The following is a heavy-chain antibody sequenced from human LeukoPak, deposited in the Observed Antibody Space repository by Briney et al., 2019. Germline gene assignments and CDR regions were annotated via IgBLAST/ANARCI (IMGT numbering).Heavy chain of an antibody. J-gene: IGHJ6*02. D-gene: IGHD2-15*01. Sequence: ETLSLTCSVSGDSISSYHWSWIRQPPGKGLEWIGYIYYSGSTNYNPSLKSRVTISVDTSKNQLSLKLSSVTAADTAVYYCGRHIGWNYYYYGMDVWGQGTTVTVSS. CDR3: GRHIGWNYYYYGMDV. V-gene: IGHV4-59*08. CDR2: IYYSGST. CDR1: GDSISSYH.